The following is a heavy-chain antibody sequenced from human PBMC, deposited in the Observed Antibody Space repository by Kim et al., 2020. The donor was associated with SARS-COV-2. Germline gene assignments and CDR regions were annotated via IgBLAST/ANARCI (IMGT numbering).Heavy chain of an antibody. Sequence: SETLSLTCAVYGGSFSGYYWSWIRQPPGKGLEWIGEINHSGSTNYNPSLKSRVTISVDTSKNQFSLKLSSVTAADTAVYYCARGNTMVRGVNRNYFYYYGMDVWGQGTTVTVSS. V-gene: IGHV4-34*01. D-gene: IGHD3-10*01. CDR1: GGSFSGYY. J-gene: IGHJ6*02. CDR3: ARGNTMVRGVNRNYFYYYGMDV. CDR2: INHSGST.